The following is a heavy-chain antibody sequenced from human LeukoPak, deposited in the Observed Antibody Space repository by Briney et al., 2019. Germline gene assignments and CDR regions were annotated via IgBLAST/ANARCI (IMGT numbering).Heavy chain of an antibody. CDR1: GFTFSSNY. CDR3: ATTAYSSPRGY. Sequence: GGSLRLSCAASGFTFSSNYMSWVRQAPGKGLEWVSVIYSGGGTYYADSVKGRFTISRDNSKNTVYLQMNSLRAEDTAVYYCATTAYSSPRGYWGQGTLVTVSS. D-gene: IGHD6-13*01. J-gene: IGHJ4*02. CDR2: IYSGGGT. V-gene: IGHV3-66*01.